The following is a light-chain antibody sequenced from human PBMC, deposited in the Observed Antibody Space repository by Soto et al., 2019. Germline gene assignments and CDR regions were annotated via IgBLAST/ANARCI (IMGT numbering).Light chain of an antibody. CDR1: QSVASN. CDR3: QQYHNWPPQYT. Sequence: EIVMTQSPASLSVSPGDGATLSCRASQSVASNVAWYQQQPGQGPRLLIHGASTRAAGVPARFSGSGSGTDFTLPISSLQSEDFAVYYCQQYHNWPPQYTFGQGTKLQIK. V-gene: IGKV3-15*01. J-gene: IGKJ2*01. CDR2: GAS.